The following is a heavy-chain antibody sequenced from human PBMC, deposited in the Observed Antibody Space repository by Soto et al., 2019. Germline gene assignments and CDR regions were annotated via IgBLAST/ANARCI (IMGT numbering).Heavy chain of an antibody. V-gene: IGHV1-8*01. D-gene: IGHD3-9*01. CDR1: GYTFTSYD. CDR3: ARPQGTYYDILTGYSPGYFDY. J-gene: IGHJ4*02. CDR2: MNPNSGNT. Sequence: ASVKVSCKASGYTFTSYDINWVRQATGQGLEWMGWMNPNSGNTGYAQKFQGRVTMTRNTSISTAYMELSSLRSEDTAVYYCARPQGTYYDILTGYSPGYFDYWGQGTLVTVSS.